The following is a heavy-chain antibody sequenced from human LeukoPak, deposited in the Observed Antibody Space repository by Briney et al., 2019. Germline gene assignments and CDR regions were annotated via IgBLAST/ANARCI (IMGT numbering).Heavy chain of an antibody. CDR2: ISSSSSYI. J-gene: IGHJ5*02. Sequence: PGGSLRLSCAASGFTFSSYSMNWVRQAPGKGLEWVSSISSSSSYIYYADSVKGRFTISRDNAKNSLYLQMNSLRAQDTAVYYCARGTDCSGGSCYSAGPNWFDPWGQGTLVTVSS. CDR3: ARGTDCSGGSCYSAGPNWFDP. V-gene: IGHV3-21*01. CDR1: GFTFSSYS. D-gene: IGHD2-15*01.